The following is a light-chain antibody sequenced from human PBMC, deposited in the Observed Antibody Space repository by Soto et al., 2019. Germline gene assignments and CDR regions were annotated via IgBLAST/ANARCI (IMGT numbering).Light chain of an antibody. V-gene: IGLV1-40*01. CDR1: SSNIGAGYD. J-gene: IGLJ1*01. CDR2: GNS. CDR3: QSYDSSLSGYV. Sequence: QSVRTQPPSVSGAPGQRVTISCTGSSSNIGAGYDVHWYQQLPGTAPKLIIYGNSNRPSGVPDRFSGSKSGTSASLAITGIQAEDGADYYCQSYDSSLSGYVFGTGTKLTV.